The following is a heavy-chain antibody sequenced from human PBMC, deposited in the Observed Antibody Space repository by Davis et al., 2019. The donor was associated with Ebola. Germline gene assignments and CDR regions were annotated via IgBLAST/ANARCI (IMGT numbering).Heavy chain of an antibody. J-gene: IGHJ5*02. Sequence: AASVKVSCKASGYTFTGYYMHWVRQAPGQGLEWMGWINPNSGGTNYAQKFQGWVTMTRDTSISTAYMELSRLRSDDTAVYYRARGAATVTTGWFDPWGQGTLVTVSS. CDR2: INPNSGGT. CDR1: GYTFTGYY. CDR3: ARGAATVTTGWFDP. V-gene: IGHV1-2*04. D-gene: IGHD4-17*01.